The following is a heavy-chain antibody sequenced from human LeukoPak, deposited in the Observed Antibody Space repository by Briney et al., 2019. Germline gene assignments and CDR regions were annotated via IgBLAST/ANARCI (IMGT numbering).Heavy chain of an antibody. J-gene: IGHJ4*02. D-gene: IGHD3-16*01. V-gene: IGHV3-7*01. CDR1: GLIFTDHW. CDR2: IKEDESAK. Sequence: GGSLRLSCVASGLIFTDHWMSWVRQAPGKGLDWVANIKEDESAKFYADSVRGRFTISRDNAKNSVYLEMNNLRVEDTAVYYCARAVDVADYWGRGTLVTVSS. CDR3: ARAVDVADY.